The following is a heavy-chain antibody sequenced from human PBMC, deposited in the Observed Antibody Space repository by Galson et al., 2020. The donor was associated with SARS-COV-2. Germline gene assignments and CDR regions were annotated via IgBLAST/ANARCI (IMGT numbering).Heavy chain of an antibody. CDR1: GFSLTTIGMS. J-gene: IGHJ3*02. CDR2: IDWDDEK. CDR3: ARIPGTDDAFDI. V-gene: IGHV2-70*13. Sequence: SGPTLVKPTQTLTLTCTFSGFSLTTIGMSVSWIRQPPGKALEWLALIDWDDEKFYSTSLKTRLTIFKDTSKNQVVLTMTNMDPVDTATYYCARIPGTDDAFDIWGQGTMVTVSS. D-gene: IGHD6-13*01.